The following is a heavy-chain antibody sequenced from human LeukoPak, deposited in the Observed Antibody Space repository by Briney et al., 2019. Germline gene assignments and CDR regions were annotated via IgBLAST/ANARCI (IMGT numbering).Heavy chain of an antibody. Sequence: SQTLSLTCAVSGGSISSGGYSWSWIRQPPGKGLEWIGYIYYSVNTYYSPSLKSRVTISVDTSKNQFSLKLSSVTAADTAVYYCASGVGATTSFVDWGQGTLVTVSS. CDR1: GGSISSGGYS. J-gene: IGHJ4*02. D-gene: IGHD1-26*01. CDR2: IYYSVNT. V-gene: IGHV4-30-4*07. CDR3: ASGVGATTSFVD.